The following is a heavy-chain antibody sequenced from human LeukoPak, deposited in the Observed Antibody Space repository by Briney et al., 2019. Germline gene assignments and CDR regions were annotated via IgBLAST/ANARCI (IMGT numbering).Heavy chain of an antibody. D-gene: IGHD2-8*02. CDR2: IKPDGSEK. V-gene: IGHV3-7*01. Sequence: GGSLRLSCVPSGFTFSSYWMNCVRQAPGKGLEWVAIIKPDGSEKFYADSVRGRFTISRDNAKNSLYLQMNSLRADDTAVYYCARGGSWSWDNWGQGTQVTVSS. CDR3: ARGGSWSWDN. J-gene: IGHJ4*02. CDR1: GFTFSSYW.